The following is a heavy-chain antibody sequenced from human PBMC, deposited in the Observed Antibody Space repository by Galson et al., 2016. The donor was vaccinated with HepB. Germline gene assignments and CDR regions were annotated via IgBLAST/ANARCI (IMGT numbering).Heavy chain of an antibody. V-gene: IGHV4-30-2*01. CDR1: GGSISSDDFS. Sequence: TLSLTCAVSGGSISSDDFSWSWIRQPPGKGLEWIGYISHSGSTYYNPSLKSRVTISVDRSESQFSLNLSSVTAADTAVYYCARADSSSWSHDAFDIWGQGTMVTVSS. CDR2: ISHSGST. CDR3: ARADSSSWSHDAFDI. J-gene: IGHJ3*02. D-gene: IGHD6-13*01.